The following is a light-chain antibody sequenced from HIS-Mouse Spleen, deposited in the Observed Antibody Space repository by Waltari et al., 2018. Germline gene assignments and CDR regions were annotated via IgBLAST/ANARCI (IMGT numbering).Light chain of an antibody. V-gene: IGLV2-14*03. CDR3: SSYTSSSTLRV. CDR2: DVS. Sequence: QSALTQPASVSGSPGQSITISCTGTSSYVGGYNYVSWYQQHPCKAPKHMIYDVSNRPSGVSNRFSGSKSGNTASLTISGLQAEDEADYYCSSYTSSSTLRVFGGGTKLTVL. CDR1: SSYVGGYNY. J-gene: IGLJ3*02.